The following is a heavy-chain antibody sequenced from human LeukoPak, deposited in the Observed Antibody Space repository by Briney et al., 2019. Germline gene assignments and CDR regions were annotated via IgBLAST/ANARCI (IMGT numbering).Heavy chain of an antibody. CDR3: AMCTAATGTIY. CDR1: GFTFSDYY. Sequence: PGGSLRLSCAASGFTFSDYYMSWIRQAPGKGLEWVSYISSSSSYTNYADSVKGRFTISRDNSKNTLYLQMNSLRAEDTAVYYCAMCTAATGTIYWGQGTLVTVSS. D-gene: IGHD6-13*01. J-gene: IGHJ1*01. CDR2: ISSSSSYT. V-gene: IGHV3-11*06.